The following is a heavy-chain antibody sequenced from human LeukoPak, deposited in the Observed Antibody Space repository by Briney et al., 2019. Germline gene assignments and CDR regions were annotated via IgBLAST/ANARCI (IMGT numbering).Heavy chain of an antibody. CDR3: ARETPAANPYYYGSGSYYNVYNWFDP. J-gene: IGHJ5*02. V-gene: IGHV4-34*01. Sequence: PSETLSLTCAVYGGSFSGYYWSWIRQPPGKGLEWIGEINHSGSTNYNPSLKSRVTISVDTSKNQFSLKLSSVTAADTAVYYCARETPAANPYYYGSGSYYNVYNWFDPWGQGTLVTVSS. CDR1: GGSFSGYY. CDR2: INHSGST. D-gene: IGHD3-10*01.